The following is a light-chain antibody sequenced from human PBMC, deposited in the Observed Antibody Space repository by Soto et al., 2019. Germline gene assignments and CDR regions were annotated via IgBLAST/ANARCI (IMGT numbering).Light chain of an antibody. Sequence: QSALTQPASVSGSPGQSITICCTGTSSDVGGYNYVSWYQQHPGKAPKLMIYEVSNRPSGVSNRFSGSKSGNTASLTISGPQAEDEAEYYCSSFTSINTWVFGGGTKLTVL. J-gene: IGLJ3*02. CDR2: EVS. V-gene: IGLV2-14*01. CDR1: SSDVGGYNY. CDR3: SSFTSINTWV.